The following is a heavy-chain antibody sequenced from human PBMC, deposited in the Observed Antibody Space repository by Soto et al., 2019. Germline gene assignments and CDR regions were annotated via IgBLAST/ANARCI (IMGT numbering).Heavy chain of an antibody. J-gene: IGHJ4*02. V-gene: IGHV3-23*01. CDR1: GFTFNNYA. CDR2: MSGSGGNT. Sequence: GGSLRLSCAASGFTFNNYAMCWVRQAPGKGLEWVSVMSGSGGNTFHADSVKGRFTISRDNSRTTLYLQMNSLRAEDTAIYYCAKLPLAGIHYFDQWGQGTQVTVSS. D-gene: IGHD6-19*01. CDR3: AKLPLAGIHYFDQ.